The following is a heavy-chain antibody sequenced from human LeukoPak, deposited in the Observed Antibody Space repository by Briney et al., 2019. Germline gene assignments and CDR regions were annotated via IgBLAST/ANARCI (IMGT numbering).Heavy chain of an antibody. D-gene: IGHD3/OR15-3a*01. J-gene: IGHJ3*02. Sequence: SQTLSLTCTVSGGSISSGSYYWSWIRQPAGKGLERIGRIYTSGSTNYNPSLKSRVTISVDTSKNQFSLKLRSVTAADTAVYYCARGDFGATGAFDIWGQGTMVTVSS. CDR1: GGSISSGSYY. CDR3: ARGDFGATGAFDI. CDR2: IYTSGST. V-gene: IGHV4-61*02.